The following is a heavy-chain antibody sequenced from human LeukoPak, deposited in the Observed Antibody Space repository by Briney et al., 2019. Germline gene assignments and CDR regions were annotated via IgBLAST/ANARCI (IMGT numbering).Heavy chain of an antibody. CDR1: GGSFSGFY. CDR3: ARGYGDSTSGFDY. CDR2: INHSGST. V-gene: IGHV4-34*01. J-gene: IGHJ4*02. D-gene: IGHD4-17*01. Sequence: SETLSLTCAVYGGSFSGFYWSWIRQPPGKGLEWIGEINHSGSTNHNPSLKSRLTMSVDTSKNQFFLKLSSVTAADTAVYYCARGYGDSTSGFDYWGQGILVNVYS.